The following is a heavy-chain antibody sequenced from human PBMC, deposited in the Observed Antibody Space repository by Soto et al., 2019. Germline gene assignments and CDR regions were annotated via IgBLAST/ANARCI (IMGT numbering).Heavy chain of an antibody. CDR1: GFTFSVSA. CDR2: ISSDGSHQ. D-gene: IGHD2-2*01. Sequence: QVQVVESGGGVVQPGTSLRLSCAASGFTFSVSAIHWVRQAPGKGLEWVAVISSDGSHQYYADSVRGRFTISRDNPKNTLYLQMNSLRAEDTAVYYCARPYCRSTRCYLYYYGMDVWGQGTTVTVSS. CDR3: ARPYCRSTRCYLYYYGMDV. V-gene: IGHV3-30-3*01. J-gene: IGHJ6*02.